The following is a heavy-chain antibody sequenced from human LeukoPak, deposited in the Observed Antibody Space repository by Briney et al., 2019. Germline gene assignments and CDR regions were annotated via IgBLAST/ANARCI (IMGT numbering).Heavy chain of an antibody. J-gene: IGHJ4*02. Sequence: ASVKVSCKASGYTFTSYGISWVRQAPGQGLEWIGWISAYNGNTNYAQKLQGRVTMTTDTSTSTAYMELRSLRSDDTAVYYCARRSDDYDSSAYYHWGQGTLVTVSS. CDR3: ARRSDDYDSSAYYH. D-gene: IGHD3-22*01. CDR1: GYTFTSYG. CDR2: ISAYNGNT. V-gene: IGHV1-18*01.